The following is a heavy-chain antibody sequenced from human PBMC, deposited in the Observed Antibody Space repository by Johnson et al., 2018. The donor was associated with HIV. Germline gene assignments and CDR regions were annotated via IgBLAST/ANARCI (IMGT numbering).Heavy chain of an antibody. D-gene: IGHD1-26*01. CDR1: GFTFSSYG. V-gene: IGHV3-30*18. CDR3: AKGAPYSGSLETAFDI. Sequence: VQLVESGGGVVQPGRSLRLSCAASGFTFSSYGMHWVRQAPGKGLEWVAVISYDGSNKYYADSVKGRFTISRDNSKNTLYLQMNSLRAEDTAVYYCAKGAPYSGSLETAFDIWGQGTMVTVSS. CDR2: ISYDGSNK. J-gene: IGHJ3*02.